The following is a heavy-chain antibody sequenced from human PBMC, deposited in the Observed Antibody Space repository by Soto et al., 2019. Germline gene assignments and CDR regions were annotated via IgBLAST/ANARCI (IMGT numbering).Heavy chain of an antibody. CDR3: ARDPCCSGGSCYAEFDY. Sequence: QVQLVQSGAEVKKPGSSVKVSCKASGGTFSSYTISWVRQAPGQGREWMGRIIPILGIANYAQEFQCRVTITADKSTSTAYMELSSLRAEDTGVYYYARDPCCSGGSCYAEFDYWGQRTLVAVSS. D-gene: IGHD2-15*01. CDR2: IIPILGIA. CDR1: GGTFSSYT. V-gene: IGHV1-69*08. J-gene: IGHJ4*02.